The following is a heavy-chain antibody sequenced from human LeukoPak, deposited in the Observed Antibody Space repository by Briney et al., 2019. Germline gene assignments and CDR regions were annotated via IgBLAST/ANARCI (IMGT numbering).Heavy chain of an antibody. CDR3: ARDKKGYCSSTSCSRGWFDP. D-gene: IGHD2-2*01. CDR1: GGSFSGYY. V-gene: IGHV4-34*01. J-gene: IGHJ5*02. CDR2: INHSGST. Sequence: PSETLSLNCAVYGGSFSGYYWSWIRQPPGKGLEWIGEINHSGSTNYNPSLKSRVTISVDTSKNQFSLKLSSVTAADTAVYYCARDKKGYCSSTSCSRGWFDPWGQGTLVTVSS.